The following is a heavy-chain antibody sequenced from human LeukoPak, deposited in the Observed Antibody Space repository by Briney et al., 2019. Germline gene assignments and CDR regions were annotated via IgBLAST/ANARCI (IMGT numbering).Heavy chain of an antibody. CDR3: ARKDGRFGTYYFDY. V-gene: IGHV5-51*01. Sequence: GGSRQISCKGAGYSFTSYWIGGGRQLRGKGREWMGIIYRGESDTRYSPSFQGQVTISADKSISTAYLQWSSLKASDTAMYYCARKDGRFGTYYFDYWGQGTLVTVSS. CDR2: IYRGESDT. D-gene: IGHD3-10*01. J-gene: IGHJ4*02. CDR1: GYSFTSYW.